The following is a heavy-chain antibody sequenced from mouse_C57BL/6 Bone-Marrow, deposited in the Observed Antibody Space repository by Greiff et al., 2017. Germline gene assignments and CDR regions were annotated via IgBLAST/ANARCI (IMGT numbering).Heavy chain of an antibody. CDR1: GYTFTSYG. J-gene: IGHJ2*01. V-gene: IGHV1-81*01. CDR3: ALYYSGY. CDR2: IYPRSGNT. D-gene: IGHD2-12*01. Sequence: VQLQESGAELARPGASVKLSCKASGYTFTSYGISWVKQRTGQGLEWIGEIYPRSGNTYYNEKFKGKATLTADKSSSTAYMELRSLTSEDSAVYFCALYYSGYWGQGTTLTVSS.